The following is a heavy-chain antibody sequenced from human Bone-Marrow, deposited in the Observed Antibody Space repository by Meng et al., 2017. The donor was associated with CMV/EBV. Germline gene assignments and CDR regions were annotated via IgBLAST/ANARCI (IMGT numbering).Heavy chain of an antibody. V-gene: IGHV3-20*04. Sequence: ETLSLTCAASGFTFSSYAMSWVRQAPGKGLEWVSGINWNGGSTGYADSVKGRFTISRDNAKNSLYLQMNSLRAEDTAVYYCARGEGIVVVPAAIPNYYYYGMDVWGQGTTVTVSS. CDR3: ARGEGIVVVPAAIPNYYYYGMDV. D-gene: IGHD2-2*02. J-gene: IGHJ6*02. CDR1: GFTFSSYA. CDR2: INWNGGST.